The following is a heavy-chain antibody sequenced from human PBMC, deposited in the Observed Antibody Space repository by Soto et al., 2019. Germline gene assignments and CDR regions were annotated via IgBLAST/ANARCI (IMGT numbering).Heavy chain of an antibody. D-gene: IGHD3-16*01. CDR3: VRLIGHSWLDS. CDR2: TYYRSKWYY. CDR1: GDSVSSNHAT. V-gene: IGHV6-1*01. Sequence: SQTLSLTCAISGDSVSSNHATWDWIRQSPSRDLEWLGRTYYRSKWYYDYALSVKSRITINPDTSNNQLSLQLNSVTPDDTVLYYCVRLIGHSWLDSSDQGTLGTVAS. J-gene: IGHJ5*01.